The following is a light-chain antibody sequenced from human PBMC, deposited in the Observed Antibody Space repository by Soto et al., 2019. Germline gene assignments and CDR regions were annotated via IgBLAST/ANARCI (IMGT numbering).Light chain of an antibody. Sequence: QSALTQPASVSGSPGQSITISCTGTSSDVGVYNYVSWYQQHPGKAPKLMIYEVSNRPSGGSNRFSGSKSGNTASLTISGLQAEDEADYYCSSSTSSSTWVFGGGTKLTVL. CDR2: EVS. CDR1: SSDVGVYNY. V-gene: IGLV2-14*01. CDR3: SSSTSSSTWV. J-gene: IGLJ3*02.